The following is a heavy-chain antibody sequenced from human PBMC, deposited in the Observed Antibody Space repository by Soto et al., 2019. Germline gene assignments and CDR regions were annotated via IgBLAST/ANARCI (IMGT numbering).Heavy chain of an antibody. V-gene: IGHV1-18*01. CDR2: ISLYSDGT. J-gene: IGHJ5*02. CDR3: ARVVPGAEAWFGP. CDR1: GYTFSNYG. Sequence: ASVKVSCKTSGYTFSNYGITWVRQAPGQPLEWLGWISLYSDGTNYAQKFQGRVSMTTDTSTTTAYMELRSLRSDDTTVYYCARVVPGAEAWFGPWGQGTLVTVSS. D-gene: IGHD2-2*01.